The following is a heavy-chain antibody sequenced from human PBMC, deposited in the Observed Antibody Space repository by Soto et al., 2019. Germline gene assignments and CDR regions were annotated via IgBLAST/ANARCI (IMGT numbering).Heavy chain of an antibody. CDR3: ARGFPSMTYFGEYYFDF. CDR2: IYAGGTT. D-gene: IGHD3-16*01. CDR1: GFTVSSNY. Sequence: EVELVESGGGLIQPGGSLRLSCAASGFTVSSNYMRWVRQAPGKGLEWVSVIYAGGTTYYADSVKGRFTISRHDSMNTLYLQMKSLTAEDSAVYYCARGFPSMTYFGEYYFDFWGQGTLVTVSS. J-gene: IGHJ4*02. V-gene: IGHV3-53*01.